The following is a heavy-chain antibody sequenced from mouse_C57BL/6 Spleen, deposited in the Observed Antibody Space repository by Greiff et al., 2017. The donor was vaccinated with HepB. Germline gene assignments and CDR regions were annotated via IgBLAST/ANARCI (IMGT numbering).Heavy chain of an antibody. D-gene: IGHD1-1*01. CDR1: GYTFTSYW. V-gene: IGHV1-69*01. CDR3: ARIFYYCGSEDYAMDY. Sequence: QVQLQQPGAELVMPGASVKLSCKASGYTFTSYWMHWVKQRPGQGLEWIGEIDPSDSYTNYNQKFKGKSTLTVDKSSSTAYMQLSSLTSEDSAVYYCARIFYYCGSEDYAMDYWGQGTSVTVSS. CDR2: IDPSDSYT. J-gene: IGHJ4*01.